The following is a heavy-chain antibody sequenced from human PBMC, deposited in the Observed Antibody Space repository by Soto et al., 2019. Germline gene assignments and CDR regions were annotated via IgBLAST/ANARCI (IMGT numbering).Heavy chain of an antibody. V-gene: IGHV1-69*01. D-gene: IGHD2-2*01. CDR2: IIPIFGTA. J-gene: IGHJ4*02. CDR1: GGTFSSYA. Sequence: QVQLVQSGAEVKKPGSSVKVSCKASGGTFSSYAISWVRQAPGQGLEWMGGIIPIFGTANYAQKFKGRVTITADESTSTAYMELSRLRSEDTAVYYCAREGCSSTRCYGYFDYWGQGTLVTVSS. CDR3: AREGCSSTRCYGYFDY.